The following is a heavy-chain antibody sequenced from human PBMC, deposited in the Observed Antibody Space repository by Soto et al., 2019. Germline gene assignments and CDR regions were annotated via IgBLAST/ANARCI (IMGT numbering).Heavy chain of an antibody. V-gene: IGHV3-11*01. CDR3: VRPYYSSSWFPFDR. Sequence: QVQLVESGGGVVKPGGSLRLSWTDTGFDFGDYYMSWIRQPPGKGLEWVSYIDSDDGTTYYTDSVKGRFTISRDNAKNSLCLQMNSLRVEDTALYYCVRPYYSSSWFPFDRWVQGTLVTVSS. CDR1: GFDFGDYY. J-gene: IGHJ4*02. D-gene: IGHD6-13*01. CDR2: IDSDDGTT.